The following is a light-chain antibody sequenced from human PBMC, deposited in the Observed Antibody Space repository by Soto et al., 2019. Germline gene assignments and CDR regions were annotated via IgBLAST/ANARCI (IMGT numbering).Light chain of an antibody. CDR2: LGS. CDR3: MRALQTPPFT. Sequence: EMTPSRPSLLLTPREPAAVSCRSGQSLVHSNGDNYLDWYLQKPGQSPQLLIYLGSNRSSGVPDRFSGSGSGTDFTLNISRVEAEHVGVYSCMRALQTPPFTFGPGTKVD. CDR1: QSLVHSNGDNY. V-gene: IGKV2-28*01. J-gene: IGKJ3*01.